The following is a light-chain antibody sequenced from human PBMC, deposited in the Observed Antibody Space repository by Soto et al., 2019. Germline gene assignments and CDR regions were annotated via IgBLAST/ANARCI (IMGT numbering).Light chain of an antibody. CDR1: QGISSS. CDR2: AAS. V-gene: IGKV1-9*01. CDR3: QQLYTYPLY. J-gene: IGKJ5*01. Sequence: DIQLTQSPSFLSASVGDRVTITCRASQGISSSLAWYQQKPGKAPNLLIYAASTLQSGVPSRFSGSGSGTEFSPTISSLQPEDFATYYCQQLYTYPLYFGQGTRLEIK.